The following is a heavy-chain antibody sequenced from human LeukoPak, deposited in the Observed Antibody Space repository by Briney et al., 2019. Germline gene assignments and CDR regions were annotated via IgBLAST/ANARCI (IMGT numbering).Heavy chain of an antibody. CDR1: GGTFSSYA. CDR2: IIPIFGTA. Sequence: ASVKVSCKASGGTFSSYAISWVRQAPGQGLEWMGGIIPIFGTANYAQKFQGRVTITADKSTSTAYMELSSLRSEDTAVYYCAISTVTTLAHHDYWGQGTLVTVSS. D-gene: IGHD4-17*01. J-gene: IGHJ4*02. CDR3: AISTVTTLAHHDY. V-gene: IGHV1-69*06.